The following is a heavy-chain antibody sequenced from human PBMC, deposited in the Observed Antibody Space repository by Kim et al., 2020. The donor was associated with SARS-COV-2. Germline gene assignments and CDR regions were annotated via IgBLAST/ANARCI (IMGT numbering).Heavy chain of an antibody. CDR3: AKDFGSSDY. V-gene: IGHV3-30*18. D-gene: IGHD1-26*01. Sequence: GGSLRLSCAASGFTFSSYGMHWVRQAPGKGLEWVAVISYDGSNKYYADSVKGRFTISRDNSKNTLYLQMNSLRAEDTAVYYCAKDFGSSDYWGQGTLVTVSS. CDR1: GFTFSSYG. CDR2: ISYDGSNK. J-gene: IGHJ4*02.